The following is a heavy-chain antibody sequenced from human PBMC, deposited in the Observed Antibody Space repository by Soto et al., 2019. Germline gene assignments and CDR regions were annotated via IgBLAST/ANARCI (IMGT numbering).Heavy chain of an antibody. V-gene: IGHV3-23*01. CDR3: AKDLRITGTRIYYYYYGMDV. J-gene: IGHJ6*02. D-gene: IGHD1-20*01. Sequence: PGGSLRLSCAASGFTFSSYAMSWVRQAPGKGLEWVSAISGSGGSTYYADSVKGRFTISRDNSKNTLYLQMNSLRAEDTAVYYCAKDLRITGTRIYYYYYGMDVWGQGTTVTVSS. CDR2: ISGSGGST. CDR1: GFTFSSYA.